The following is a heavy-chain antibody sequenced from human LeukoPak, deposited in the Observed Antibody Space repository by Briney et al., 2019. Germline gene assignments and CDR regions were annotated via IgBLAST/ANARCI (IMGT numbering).Heavy chain of an antibody. D-gene: IGHD2/OR15-2a*01. Sequence: ASVKVSCKASGYTFTSYYMHWVRQAPGQGLEWMGIINPSGGSTSYAQKFQGRVTMTRDMSTSTVYMELSSLRSEDTAVYYCAREVKNEGFDYWGQGTLVTVSS. CDR1: GYTFTSYY. J-gene: IGHJ4*02. CDR2: INPSGGST. CDR3: AREVKNEGFDY. V-gene: IGHV1-46*01.